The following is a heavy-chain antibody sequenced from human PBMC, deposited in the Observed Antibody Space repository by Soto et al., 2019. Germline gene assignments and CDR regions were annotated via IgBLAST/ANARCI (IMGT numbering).Heavy chain of an antibody. CDR1: GFTFSDYY. Sequence: GGSLRLSCAASGFTFSDYYMSWIRQAPGKGLEWVSYISSSGSTIYYADSVKGRFTISRDNAKNSLYLQMNSLRAEDTAVYYCARVEGSRPSYYYYMDVWGKGTTVTVSS. J-gene: IGHJ6*03. CDR2: ISSSGSTI. V-gene: IGHV3-11*01. CDR3: ARVEGSRPSYYYYMDV. D-gene: IGHD3-10*01.